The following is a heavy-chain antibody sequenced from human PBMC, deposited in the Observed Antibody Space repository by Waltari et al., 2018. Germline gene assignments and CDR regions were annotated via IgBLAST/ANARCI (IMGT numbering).Heavy chain of an antibody. CDR1: GYSFTSYW. V-gene: IGHV5-51*01. J-gene: IGHJ4*02. Sequence: EVQLVQSGAEVKKPGESLKISCKGSGYSFTSYWIGWVRQMPGKGLEWMGIIYPGDSDTGYSPSFQGQVTISDDKSISTAYLQWSSLKASDTAMYYCARGGYCTNGVCYYFDYWGQGTLVTVSS. CDR3: ARGGYCTNGVCYYFDY. CDR2: IYPGDSDT. D-gene: IGHD2-8*01.